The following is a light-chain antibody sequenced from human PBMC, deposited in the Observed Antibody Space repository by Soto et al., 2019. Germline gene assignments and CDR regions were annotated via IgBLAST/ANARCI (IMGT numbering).Light chain of an antibody. Sequence: DIQMTQSPSSVSASAGDRVTITCRASQGIGSWFAWYQQKPGKAPKLLIYTASSMQSGVPTRCSGSGFGAECTPTSRRQQPEDCANYCYQHVNSYPLSFGGGTKVEIK. J-gene: IGKJ4*01. CDR2: TAS. CDR1: QGIGSW. CDR3: QHVNSYPLS. V-gene: IGKV1-12*01.